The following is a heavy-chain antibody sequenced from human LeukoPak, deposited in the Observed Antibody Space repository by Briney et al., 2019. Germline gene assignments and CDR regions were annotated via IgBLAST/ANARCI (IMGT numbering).Heavy chain of an antibody. CDR1: GGTFSSYA. J-gene: IGHJ4*02. D-gene: IGHD3-10*01. V-gene: IGHV1-69*13. CDR2: IIPIFGTA. CDR3: ARVRRYGSGSYFDY. Sequence: SVKVSCKASGGTFSSYAISWVRQAPGQGLEWMGGIIPIFGTANYAQKFQGRVTITADESTSTAYMELGSLRSEDTAVYYCARVRRYGSGSYFDYWGQGTLVTVSS.